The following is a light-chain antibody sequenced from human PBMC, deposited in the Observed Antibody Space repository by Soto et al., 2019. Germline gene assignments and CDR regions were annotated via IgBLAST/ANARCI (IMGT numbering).Light chain of an antibody. J-gene: IGKJ5*01. CDR2: DAS. V-gene: IGKV1-33*01. CDR3: QQYGTLPLT. Sequence: DIQLTPSPSSLSASVGDRVSITCQATPDIGTHLTWYQQIPGKAPKLLIFDASSLESGVPSRFSGSGSGTDFTFTISSLQPEDIATYYCQQYGTLPLTFGQGTRLEI. CDR1: PDIGTH.